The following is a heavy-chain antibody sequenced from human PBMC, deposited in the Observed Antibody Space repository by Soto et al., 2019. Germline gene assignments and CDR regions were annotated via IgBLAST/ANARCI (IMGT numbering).Heavy chain of an antibody. V-gene: IGHV4-31*03. J-gene: IGHJ4*02. Sequence: SETLSLTCTVSGGSISSGGYYWSWIRQHPGKGLEWIGYIYYSGSTYYNPSLKSRVTISVDTSKNRFSLQLNSVTPEDTAVYFCARGNAGVFDYWGQGTPVTVSS. CDR3: ARGNAGVFDY. CDR1: GGSISSGGYY. CDR2: IYYSGST. D-gene: IGHD7-27*01.